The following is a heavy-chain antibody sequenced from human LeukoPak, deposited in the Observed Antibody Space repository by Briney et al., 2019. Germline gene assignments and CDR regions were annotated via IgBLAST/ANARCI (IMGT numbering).Heavy chain of an antibody. V-gene: IGHV1-18*01. CDR2: ISTYNANT. CDR3: ARKTIAGGYNWFDP. J-gene: IGHJ5*02. CDR1: GYTFTNYS. D-gene: IGHD5-12*01. Sequence: ASVKVSCKASGYTFTNYSISWVRQAPGQGLEWMGWISTYNANTNYAQKLQGRVTMTTDTSTSTAYMELRSLRSDDTAVYYCARKTIAGGYNWFDPWGQGTLVTVSS.